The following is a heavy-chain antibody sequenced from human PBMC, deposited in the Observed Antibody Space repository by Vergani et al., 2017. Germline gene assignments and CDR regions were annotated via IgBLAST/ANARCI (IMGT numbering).Heavy chain of an antibody. D-gene: IGHD3-16*02. V-gene: IGHV4-38-2*02. Sequence: QVQLQESGPGLVKPSETLSLTCTVSGYSISSGYYWGWIRQPPGKGLEWIGSIYHSGSTYYNPSLKSRGTISVDTSKNQFSLKLSSVTAADTAVYYCAREVRLSQPMGVDWGQGTLVTVSS. CDR3: AREVRLSQPMGVD. J-gene: IGHJ4*02. CDR1: GYSISSGYY. CDR2: IYHSGST.